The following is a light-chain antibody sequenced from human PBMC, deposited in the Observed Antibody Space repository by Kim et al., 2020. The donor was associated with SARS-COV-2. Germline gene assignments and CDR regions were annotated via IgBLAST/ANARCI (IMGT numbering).Light chain of an antibody. CDR2: DAS. CDR3: QQRSNWPLIT. J-gene: IGKJ3*01. CDR1: QSISSD. Sequence: SPGERATLPCSASQSISSDLAWYQQKPGEAPRLLIYDASNRATGIPARFSGSGSGTDFTLTISSLEPEDFAVYYCQQRSNWPLITFGPVTKVDIK. V-gene: IGKV3-11*01.